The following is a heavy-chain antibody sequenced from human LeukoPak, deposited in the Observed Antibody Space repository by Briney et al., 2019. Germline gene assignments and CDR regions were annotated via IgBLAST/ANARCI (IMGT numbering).Heavy chain of an antibody. CDR3: AKPLWFGELTNFDY. CDR2: ISGSGGST. CDR1: GFTFSSYA. J-gene: IGHJ4*02. Sequence: GGSLRLSCAASGFTFSSYAMSWVRRAPGKGLEWVSAISGSGGSTYYADSVKGRFTISRDNSKNTLYLQMNSLRAEDTAVYYCAKPLWFGELTNFDYWGQGTLVTVSS. D-gene: IGHD3-10*01. V-gene: IGHV3-23*01.